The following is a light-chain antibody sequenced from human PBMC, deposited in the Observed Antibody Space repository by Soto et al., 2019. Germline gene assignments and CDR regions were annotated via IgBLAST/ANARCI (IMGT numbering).Light chain of an antibody. V-gene: IGKV1-8*01. CDR1: QGIRSY. CDR3: HQYNSYPIT. Sequence: AIRMTQSPSSFSASTGDRVTITCRASQGIRSYLAWYHQKPVKAPKLLNYASSTLQSGVPSRFSGSGSGTEFTLTNCSPQPDDFATNYCHQYNSYPITIGQGTRLE. J-gene: IGKJ5*01. CDR2: ASS.